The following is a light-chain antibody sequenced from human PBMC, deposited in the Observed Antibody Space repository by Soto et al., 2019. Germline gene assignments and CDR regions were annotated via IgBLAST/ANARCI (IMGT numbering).Light chain of an antibody. V-gene: IGKV1-39*01. Sequence: DIQMTQSPSSLSASVGDRVTISCRASQSISTYLNWHQQKPGKAPKLLIYAASSLQSGVPSRFSGSGSGTDFTLTISSLQPEDFATYYCQQSYRAPYSFGQGTKLEIK. CDR2: AAS. CDR1: QSISTY. CDR3: QQSYRAPYS. J-gene: IGKJ2*03.